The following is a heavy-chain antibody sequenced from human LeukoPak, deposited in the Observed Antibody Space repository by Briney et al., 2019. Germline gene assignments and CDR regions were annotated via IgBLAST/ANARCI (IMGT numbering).Heavy chain of an antibody. D-gene: IGHD6-19*01. V-gene: IGHV3-53*01. CDR3: VRLGYTSGWYRS. Sequence: GGSLRLSCAASGFTVSTNYMGWVRQAPGKGLEWVSVIYSGGSTDYADSVKGRFTISRDNSKNTLYLQMNSLRAEDTAVYYCVRLGYTSGWYRSWGQGTLVTVSS. CDR1: GFTVSTNY. CDR2: IYSGGST. J-gene: IGHJ4*02.